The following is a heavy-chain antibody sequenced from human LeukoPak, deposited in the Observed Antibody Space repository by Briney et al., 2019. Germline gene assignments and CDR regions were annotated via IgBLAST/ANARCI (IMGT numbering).Heavy chain of an antibody. Sequence: ASVTVSCKASGYTFTGYYMHWVRQAPGQGLEWMGWINPNSGGTNYAQKFQGRVTMTRDTSISTAYMELSRLRSDDTAVYYCARDWEQIFGVAIPDYFDYWGQGTLVTVSS. CDR2: INPNSGGT. D-gene: IGHD3-3*01. V-gene: IGHV1-2*02. CDR3: ARDWEQIFGVAIPDYFDY. CDR1: GYTFTGYY. J-gene: IGHJ4*02.